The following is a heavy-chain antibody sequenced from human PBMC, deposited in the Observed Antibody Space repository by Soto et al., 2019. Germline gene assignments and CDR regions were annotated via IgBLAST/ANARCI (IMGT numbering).Heavy chain of an antibody. CDR2: IYYSGST. J-gene: IGHJ3*02. Sequence: SETLSLTCTVSGGSISSGDYYWSWIRQPPGKGLEWIGYIYYSGSTYYNPSLKSRVTISVDTSKNQFSLKLSSVTAADTAVYYCASTRGGLVVPAANAFDIWGQGTMVTVSS. CDR3: ASTRGGLVVPAANAFDI. D-gene: IGHD2-2*01. V-gene: IGHV4-30-4*01. CDR1: GGSISSGDYY.